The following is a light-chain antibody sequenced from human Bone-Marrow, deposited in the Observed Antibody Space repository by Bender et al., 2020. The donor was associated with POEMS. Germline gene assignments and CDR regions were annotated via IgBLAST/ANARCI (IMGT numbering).Light chain of an antibody. CDR1: NGDFSDYKH. CDR3: SSYAASNHLI. V-gene: IGLV2-14*02. Sequence: QSALTQPASVSGSPGESITISCAGTNGDFSDYKHVAWYQRHPGKVPKLLIYEVTKRPSGVSNRFSGSKSGNTASLTISGLQAEDEADYYCSSYAASNHLIFGGGTKLTVL. CDR2: EVT. J-gene: IGLJ2*01.